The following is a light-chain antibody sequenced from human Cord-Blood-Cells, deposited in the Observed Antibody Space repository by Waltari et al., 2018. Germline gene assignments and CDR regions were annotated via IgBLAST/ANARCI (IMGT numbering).Light chain of an antibody. Sequence: AIQLTQSPSTLTASVGDRVTITCRASQGISSALAWYQQKPGKAPKLLIYDASSLESGVPSRFSGSGSGTDFTLTISSLQPEDFATYYCQQFNSYPRTFGQGTKVEIK. CDR2: DAS. CDR3: QQFNSYPRT. V-gene: IGKV1-13*02. CDR1: QGISSA. J-gene: IGKJ1*01.